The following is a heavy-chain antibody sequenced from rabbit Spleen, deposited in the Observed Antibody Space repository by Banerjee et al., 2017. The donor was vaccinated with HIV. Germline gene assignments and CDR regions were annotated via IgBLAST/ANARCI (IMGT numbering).Heavy chain of an antibody. CDR1: GIDFSSSYY. CDR2: IRSSTGYT. J-gene: IGHJ3*01. Sequence: QSLEESGGGLVKPGGTLTLTCKASGIDFSSSYYMNWVRQAPGKGLEWIGSIRSSTGYTWYASWAKGRFTISKTSSTTVTLQMTSLTAADTATYFCARDGAGGSYFALWGQGTLVTVS. D-gene: IGHD8-1*01. V-gene: IGHV1S40*01. CDR3: ARDGAGGSYFAL.